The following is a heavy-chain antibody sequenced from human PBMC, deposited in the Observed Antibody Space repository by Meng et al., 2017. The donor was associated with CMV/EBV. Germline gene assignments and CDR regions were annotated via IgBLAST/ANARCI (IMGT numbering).Heavy chain of an antibody. D-gene: IGHD4/OR15-4a*01. CDR2: IIPIFGTA. J-gene: IGHJ1*01. CDR1: GGTFSSYA. CDR3: ARDYAYGGNLAEYFQH. V-gene: IGHV1-69*05. Sequence: SVKVSCKASGGTFSSYAISWVRQAPGQGLEWMGGIIPIFGTANYAQKFQGRVTITTDESTSTAYMEPSSLRSEDTAVYYCARDYAYGGNLAEYFQHWGQGTLVTVSS.